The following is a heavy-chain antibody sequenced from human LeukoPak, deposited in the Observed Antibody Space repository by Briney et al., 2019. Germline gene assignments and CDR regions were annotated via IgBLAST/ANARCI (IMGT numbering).Heavy chain of an antibody. CDR1: GFTFSSYA. CDR3: AKDLEWYSSGWYYFDY. Sequence: GGSLRLSCAASGFTFSSYAMCWVRQAPGKGLEWVSAISGSGGSTYYADSMKGRFTISRDNSKNTLYLQMNSLRAEDTAVYYCAKDLEWYSSGWYYFDYWGQGTLVTVSS. CDR2: ISGSGGST. J-gene: IGHJ4*02. V-gene: IGHV3-23*01. D-gene: IGHD6-19*01.